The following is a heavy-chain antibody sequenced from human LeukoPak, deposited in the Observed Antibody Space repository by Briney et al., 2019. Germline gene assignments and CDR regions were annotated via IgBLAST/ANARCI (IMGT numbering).Heavy chain of an antibody. CDR1: GFTFNTYG. CDR3: AKGSAYGDYYYYGMDV. J-gene: IGHJ6*02. V-gene: IGHV3-30*18. D-gene: IGHD4-17*01. Sequence: GGSLRLSCAASGFTFNTYGMHWVRQAPGKGLEWVAVISYDGRNKFDADSAMGRFTISRDNSENTLYLQMNSLIPEDTAVYYCAKGSAYGDYYYYGMDVWGQGTTVTVSS. CDR2: ISYDGRNK.